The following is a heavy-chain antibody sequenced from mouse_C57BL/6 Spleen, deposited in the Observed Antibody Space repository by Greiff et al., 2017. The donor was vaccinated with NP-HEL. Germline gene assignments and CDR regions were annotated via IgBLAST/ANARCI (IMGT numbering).Heavy chain of an antibody. J-gene: IGHJ2*01. CDR2: IYPGDGDT. V-gene: IGHV1-82*01. CDR1: GYAFSSSW. CDR3: ARKGGSSFDY. Sequence: VKLQESGPELVKPGASVKISCKASGYAFSSSWMNWVKQRPGKGLEWIGRIYPGDGDTNYNGKFKGKATLTADKSSSTAYMQLSSLTSEDSAVYFCARKGGSSFDYWGQGTTLTVSS.